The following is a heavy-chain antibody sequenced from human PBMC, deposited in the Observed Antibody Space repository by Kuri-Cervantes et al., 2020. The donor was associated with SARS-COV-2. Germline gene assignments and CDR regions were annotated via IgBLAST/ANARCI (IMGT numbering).Heavy chain of an antibody. Sequence: LSLTCAASGFTFSDYYLSWIRQAPGEGLEWVSYISSSSSYTNYADSVKGRFTISRDNAKNSLYLQMNSLRAEDTAVYYCARGQQLIDYWGQGTLVTVSS. CDR2: ISSSSSYT. D-gene: IGHD6-13*01. CDR1: GFTFSDYY. V-gene: IGHV3-11*03. CDR3: ARGQQLIDY. J-gene: IGHJ4*02.